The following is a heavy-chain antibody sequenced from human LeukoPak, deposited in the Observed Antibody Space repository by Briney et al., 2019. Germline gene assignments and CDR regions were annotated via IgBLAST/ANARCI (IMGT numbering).Heavy chain of an antibody. Sequence: GGSLRLSCAASRFTFSNAWVSWVRQAPGKGLEWVGLIKRKTDGGTTDYAAPVKGRFTISRDDSENTLYLHMNSLKTEDTAVYYCTTATHYTRSFDYWGQGTLVTVSS. J-gene: IGHJ4*02. CDR3: TTATHYTRSFDY. V-gene: IGHV3-15*01. CDR1: RFTFSNAW. CDR2: IKRKTDGGTT. D-gene: IGHD2-2*02.